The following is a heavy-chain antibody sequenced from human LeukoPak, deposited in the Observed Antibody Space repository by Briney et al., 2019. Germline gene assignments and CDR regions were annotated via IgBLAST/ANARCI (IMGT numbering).Heavy chain of an antibody. Sequence: GGSLRLSCAASGFTFSSYAMHWVRQAPGKGLEWVAVISYDGSNKYYADSVKGRFTISRDNSKNTLYLQMNSLRAEDTAVYYCARGTAMVMGALDYWGQGTLVTVSS. CDR1: GFTFSSYA. J-gene: IGHJ4*02. V-gene: IGHV3-30*04. CDR2: ISYDGSNK. CDR3: ARGTAMVMGALDY. D-gene: IGHD5-18*01.